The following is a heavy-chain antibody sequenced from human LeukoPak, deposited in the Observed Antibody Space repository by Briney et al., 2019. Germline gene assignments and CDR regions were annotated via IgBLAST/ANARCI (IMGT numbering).Heavy chain of an antibody. J-gene: IGHJ3*02. D-gene: IGHD3-22*01. Sequence: GGSLRLSCAASGFTFSDYYMSWIRQAPGKGLEWVSYISSSGSTIYYADSVKGRFTISRDNAKSSLYLQMNSLRAEDTAVYYCARDLGDYYDSSGYYSVDAFDIWGQGTMVTVSS. CDR3: ARDLGDYYDSSGYYSVDAFDI. CDR1: GFTFSDYY. CDR2: ISSSGSTI. V-gene: IGHV3-11*01.